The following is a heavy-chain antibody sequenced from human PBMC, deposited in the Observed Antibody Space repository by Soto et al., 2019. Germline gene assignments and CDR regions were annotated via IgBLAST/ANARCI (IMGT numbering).Heavy chain of an antibody. D-gene: IGHD4-17*01. Sequence: QVQLQQWGAGLLKPSETLSLTCAVYGESFSGYYWSWIRQSPGKGLEWIGEVNHSGSTNYNPSLKRRVTISADTSKNQFSLKLSSVTAADTAVYYCARPMTTVITSLGYWGKGTLVTVSS. CDR2: VNHSGST. V-gene: IGHV4-34*01. CDR1: GESFSGYY. J-gene: IGHJ4*02. CDR3: ARPMTTVITSLGY.